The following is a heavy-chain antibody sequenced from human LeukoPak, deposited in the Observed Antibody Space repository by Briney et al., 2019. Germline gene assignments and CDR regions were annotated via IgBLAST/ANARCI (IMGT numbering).Heavy chain of an antibody. D-gene: IGHD3-22*01. J-gene: IGHJ4*02. CDR3: ARSEGLDYYDSSGYLDY. CDR2: IIPILGIA. CDR1: GYTFTGYY. Sequence: ASVKVSCKASGYTFTGYYMHWVRQAPGQGLEWMGRIIPILGIANYAQKFQGRVTITADKSTSTAYMELSSLRSEDTAVYYCARSEGLDYYDSSGYLDYWGQGTLVTVSS. V-gene: IGHV1-69*02.